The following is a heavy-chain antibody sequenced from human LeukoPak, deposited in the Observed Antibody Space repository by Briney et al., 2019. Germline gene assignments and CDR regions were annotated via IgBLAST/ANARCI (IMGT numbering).Heavy chain of an antibody. CDR3: TRGGDAHKLGNF. Sequence: SETLTLACSVSEDSIRTNSYYWAWIRQPPGKGLEWVGSLHFSGTPYYSPSLSSRVTVSRDTTKNHFSLNLKSVTATDTGVYFCTRGGDAHKLGNFWGPGILVTVSS. J-gene: IGHJ4*02. CDR1: EDSIRTNSYY. V-gene: IGHV4-39*02. CDR2: LHFSGTP. D-gene: IGHD2-2*01.